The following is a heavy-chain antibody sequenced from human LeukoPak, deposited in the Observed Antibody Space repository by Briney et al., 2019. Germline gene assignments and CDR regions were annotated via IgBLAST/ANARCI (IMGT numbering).Heavy chain of an antibody. J-gene: IGHJ4*02. Sequence: GGSLRLSCAASGFTFSSYAMSWVRQAPGKGLGWVSGISGSGGSTYYADSVEGRFTISRDNSRNTLYLQMNSPRAEDTAVYYCAILPGYSSGWYEVNYWGQGTLVTVSS. D-gene: IGHD6-13*01. CDR1: GFTFSSYA. V-gene: IGHV3-23*01. CDR2: ISGSGGST. CDR3: AILPGYSSGWYEVNY.